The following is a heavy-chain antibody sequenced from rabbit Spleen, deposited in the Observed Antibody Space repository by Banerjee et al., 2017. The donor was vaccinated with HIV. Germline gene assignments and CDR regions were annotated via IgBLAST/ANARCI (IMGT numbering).Heavy chain of an antibody. D-gene: IGHD5-1*01. V-gene: IGHV1S47*01. Sequence: QEQLVESGGGLVQPGGSLKLSCKASGFDFSNYGVTWVRQAPGKGLEWIGYIEPIFGNTYYANWVNGRFTISSHNAQNTLYLQLSSLTAADTATYFCATNVGGSGNLWGPGTLVTVS. CDR3: ATNVGGSGNL. CDR2: IEPIFGNT. J-gene: IGHJ4*01. CDR1: GFDFSNYG.